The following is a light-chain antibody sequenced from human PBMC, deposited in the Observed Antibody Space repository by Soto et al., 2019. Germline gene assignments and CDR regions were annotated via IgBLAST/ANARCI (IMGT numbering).Light chain of an antibody. V-gene: IGKV1-39*01. CDR3: QQSYTSTPWT. J-gene: IGKJ1*01. CDR2: RAA. Sequence: DIQMTQSPSSLSASVGDRVTISCRATQLISTHLNWYQQKPGTAPRLLISRAARVKSGVAPRFSGSGSGRDITLTISSLRPEDIETYFCQQSYTSTPWTFGQATQGDVK. CDR1: QLISTH.